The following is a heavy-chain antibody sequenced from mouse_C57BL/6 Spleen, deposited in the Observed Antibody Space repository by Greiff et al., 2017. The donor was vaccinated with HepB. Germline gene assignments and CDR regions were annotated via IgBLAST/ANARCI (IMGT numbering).Heavy chain of an antibody. J-gene: IGHJ4*01. V-gene: IGHV5-17*01. CDR1: GFTFSDYG. Sequence: EVKLVESGGGLVKPGGSLKLSCAASGFTFSDYGMHWVRQAPEKGLEWVAYISSGSSTIYYADTVKGRFTISRDNAKNTLFLQMTSLRSEDTAMYYCARWYYGSSYDYYAMDYWGQGTSVTVSS. CDR2: ISSGSSTI. CDR3: ARWYYGSSYDYYAMDY. D-gene: IGHD1-1*01.